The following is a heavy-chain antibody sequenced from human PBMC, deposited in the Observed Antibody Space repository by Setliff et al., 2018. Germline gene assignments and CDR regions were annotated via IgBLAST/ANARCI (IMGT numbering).Heavy chain of an antibody. V-gene: IGHV1-2*06. CDR1: GYIFTGYY. CDR3: VRDLYNSGSDY. J-gene: IGHJ4*02. CDR2: INPNSGGT. Sequence: ASVKVSCKASGYIFTGYYMHWVRQAPGQGLEWMGRINPNSGGTNYAQKFQGRVTMTRDTSVSTAYMELSRLRSDDTAVYYCVRDLYNSGSDYWGQGTLVTVSS. D-gene: IGHD6-25*01.